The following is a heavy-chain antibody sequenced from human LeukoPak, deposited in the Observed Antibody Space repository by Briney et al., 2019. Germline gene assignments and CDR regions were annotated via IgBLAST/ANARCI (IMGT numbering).Heavy chain of an antibody. CDR2: IYYSGST. Sequence: SETLSLTCTVSGGSISGYYWSWIRQPPGKGLDWIGYIYYSGSTTYNPSLKSRVTISIDTSKNQFSLKLSSVTAADTAVYYCARGLGGSYRYTLGYWGQGTLVTVSS. J-gene: IGHJ4*02. CDR1: GGSISGYY. V-gene: IGHV4-59*01. D-gene: IGHD3-16*02. CDR3: ARGLGGSYRYTLGY.